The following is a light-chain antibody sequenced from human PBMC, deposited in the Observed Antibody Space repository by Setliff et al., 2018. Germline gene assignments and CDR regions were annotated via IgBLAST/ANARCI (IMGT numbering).Light chain of an antibody. CDR3: SSYTGTYV. CDR2: DVS. Sequence: QSALTQPASVSGFPGQSITVSCTGTSSDVGGYNYVSWYQQHPGKAPKLMIYDVSNRPSGVSNRFSGSKSGNTASLTISGLQAEDEADYYCSSYTGTYVFGSGTKVTVL. CDR1: SSDVGGYNY. J-gene: IGLJ1*01. V-gene: IGLV2-14*03.